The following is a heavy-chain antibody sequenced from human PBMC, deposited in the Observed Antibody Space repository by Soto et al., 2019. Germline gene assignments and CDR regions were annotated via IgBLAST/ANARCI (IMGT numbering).Heavy chain of an antibody. Sequence: GASVKVSCKASGGTFSSYAISWGRQAPGQGVERIGGIIPIFGTANYAQKFQGRVTITADESTSTAYMELSSLRSEDTAVYYCARVYDFWSGYFSGAYFDYWGQGTLVTVSS. V-gene: IGHV1-69*13. CDR1: GGTFSSYA. CDR3: ARVYDFWSGYFSGAYFDY. J-gene: IGHJ4*02. CDR2: IIPIFGTA. D-gene: IGHD3-3*01.